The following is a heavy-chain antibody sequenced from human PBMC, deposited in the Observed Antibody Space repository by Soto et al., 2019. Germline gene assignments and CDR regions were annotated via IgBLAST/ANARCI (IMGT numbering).Heavy chain of an antibody. J-gene: IGHJ6*02. Sequence: PGGSLRLSCAASGFTFSDYYMSWIRQAPGKGLEWVSYISSSGSTIYYADSVKGRFTISRDNAKNSLYLQMNSLRAEDTAVYYCARDLYRAELLGYYYYGMDVWGQGTTVTVSS. D-gene: IGHD1-26*01. CDR3: ARDLYRAELLGYYYYGMDV. CDR2: ISSSGSTI. V-gene: IGHV3-11*01. CDR1: GFTFSDYY.